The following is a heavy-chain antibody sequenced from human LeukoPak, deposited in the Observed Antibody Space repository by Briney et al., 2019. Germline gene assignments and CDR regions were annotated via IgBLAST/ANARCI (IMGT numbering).Heavy chain of an antibody. J-gene: IGHJ3*02. CDR1: GYSISSGYY. CDR3: ARSIWSDAFDI. CDR2: IYHSGST. V-gene: IGHV4-38-2*02. D-gene: IGHD3-10*01. Sequence: PSETLSLTCTVSGYSISSGYYWGWIRQPPGKGLEWIGEIYHSGSTNYNPSLKSRVTISVDTSKNQFSLKLSSVTAADTAVYYCARSIWSDAFDIWGQGTMVTVSS.